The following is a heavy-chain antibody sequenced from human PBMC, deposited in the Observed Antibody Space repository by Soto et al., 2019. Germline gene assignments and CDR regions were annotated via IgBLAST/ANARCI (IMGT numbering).Heavy chain of an antibody. D-gene: IGHD3-22*01. J-gene: IGHJ4*02. Sequence: GESLKISCKASGYSFTNYWIGWVRQMPGKGLEWVGIIYPGDSDTRYSPSFQGQVTISADKSISTSYLQWSRLKASDTDMYYCARQKDSSGYYPTLDYWGQGTLVTVSS. CDR3: ARQKDSSGYYPTLDY. V-gene: IGHV5-51*01. CDR1: GYSFTNYW. CDR2: IYPGDSDT.